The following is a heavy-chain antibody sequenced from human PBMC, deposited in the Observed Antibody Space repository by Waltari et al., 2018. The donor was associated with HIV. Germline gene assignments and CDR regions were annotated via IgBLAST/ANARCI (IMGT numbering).Heavy chain of an antibody. J-gene: IGHJ4*02. CDR1: GFSFGDFV. V-gene: IGHV3-49*03. Sequence: EVQLVEFGGGLVQPGRSLRLSCTGSGFSFGDFVISWFRQAPGKGLEWVGLIRSRTYGGATEYAASGKGRFTISRDDLKSVAYLQMNSLKTEDTAVYYCTRSSKLDYWGQGTLVTVSS. CDR3: TRSSKLDY. CDR2: IRSRTYGGAT. D-gene: IGHD4-4*01.